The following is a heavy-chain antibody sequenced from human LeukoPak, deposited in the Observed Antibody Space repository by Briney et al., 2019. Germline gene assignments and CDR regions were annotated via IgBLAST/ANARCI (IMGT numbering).Heavy chain of an antibody. D-gene: IGHD6-13*01. V-gene: IGHV3-72*01. CDR1: GFTFSDHY. J-gene: IGHJ4*02. Sequence: GGSLRLSCAASGFTFSDHYMDWVRQAPGKGLEWVGRIRNKVNSYSTEYAASEKGRFTISRDDSKNSLYLQMNSLKSEDTAVYFCARGRGSSWSDTHFDYWGQGTLVTASS. CDR2: IRNKVNSYST. CDR3: ARGRGSSWSDTHFDY.